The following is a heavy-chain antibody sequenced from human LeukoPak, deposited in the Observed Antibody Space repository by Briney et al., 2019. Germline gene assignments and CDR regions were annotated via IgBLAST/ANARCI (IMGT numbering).Heavy chain of an antibody. CDR3: ARSPRGIPLDAFDI. D-gene: IGHD3-10*01. CDR1: GGSISSSSYY. J-gene: IGHJ3*02. V-gene: IGHV4-39*07. CDR2: IYYSGST. Sequence: PSETLSLTCTVSGGSISSSSYYWGWIRQPPGKGLEWIGSIYYSGSTYYNPSLKSRVTISVDTSKNQFSLKLSSVTAADTAGYYGARSPRGIPLDAFDIWAKGTMVTVLS.